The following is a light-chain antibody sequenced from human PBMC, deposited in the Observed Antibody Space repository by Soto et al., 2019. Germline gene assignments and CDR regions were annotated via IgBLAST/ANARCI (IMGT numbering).Light chain of an antibody. J-gene: IGKJ5*01. CDR1: QSVSSSY. CDR2: GAS. V-gene: IGKV3-20*01. CDR3: QQYGSWPIT. Sequence: EIVLTQSPGTLSLSPGERATLSCRASQSVSSSYLAWYQQKPGQAPRLLIYGASSRASGIPARFSGSGSGTDFTLTISRLEPEDFAVYYCQQYGSWPITFGQGTRLEIK.